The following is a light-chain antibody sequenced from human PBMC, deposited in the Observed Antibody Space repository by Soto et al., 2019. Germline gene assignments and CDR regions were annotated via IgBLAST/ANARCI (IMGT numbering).Light chain of an antibody. CDR1: ESVSKY. Sequence: EVVLTQSPATLSVSPGERAILSCRASESVSKYLAWYQQKPGQAPRLLIYEASARATGIPSRFSGSGSGTEFTLTINSLQSEDFAVYYCHQYNDWRTFGQATKVDIK. CDR3: HQYNDWRT. V-gene: IGKV3-15*01. CDR2: EAS. J-gene: IGKJ1*01.